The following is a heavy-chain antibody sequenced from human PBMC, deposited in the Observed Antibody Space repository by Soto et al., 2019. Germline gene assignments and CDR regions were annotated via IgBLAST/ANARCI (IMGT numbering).Heavy chain of an antibody. V-gene: IGHV1-3*01. CDR3: ARGRHSGWYFDFDY. Sequence: QVRLVQSGAEVKKPGASVKVSCKASGYTFTSYAMHWVRQAPGQRLVWMGWLNAGNGNTKYSQKCQGRVTIIRETSASTAYMELSSLRSEDTAVYYCARGRHSGWYFDFDYWGQGTLVTVSS. CDR2: LNAGNGNT. D-gene: IGHD6-19*01. CDR1: GYTFTSYA. J-gene: IGHJ4*02.